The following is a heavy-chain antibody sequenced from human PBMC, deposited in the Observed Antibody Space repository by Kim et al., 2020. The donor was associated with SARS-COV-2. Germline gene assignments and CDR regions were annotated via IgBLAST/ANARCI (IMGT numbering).Heavy chain of an antibody. CDR3: ARGSEYHVLVV. J-gene: IGHJ6*02. CDR2: ISPNNGAK. V-gene: IGHV1-2*02. CDR1: GYPFSGFY. Sequence: ASVKVSCKTSGYPFSGFYIHWVRQAPGQGLEWMGWISPNNGAKKYAEASQGRVTMTRDTSINTAYLELSRLKSDDTSVYFCARGSEYHVLVVWGQGTRVTLS.